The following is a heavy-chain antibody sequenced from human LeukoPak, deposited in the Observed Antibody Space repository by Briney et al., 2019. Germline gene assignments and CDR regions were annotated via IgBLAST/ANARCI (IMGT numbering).Heavy chain of an antibody. Sequence: PGGSLRLSCAASGFTFSSYSMNWVRQAPGKGLEWVSSISSSSSYIYYADSVKGRFTISRDNAKNSLYLQMNSLRAEDTAVYYCARGFSSGWDPPFYYYMDVWGKGTTVTVSS. CDR2: ISSSSSYI. CDR3: ARGFSSGWDPPFYYYMDV. CDR1: GFTFSSYS. V-gene: IGHV3-21*01. D-gene: IGHD6-19*01. J-gene: IGHJ6*03.